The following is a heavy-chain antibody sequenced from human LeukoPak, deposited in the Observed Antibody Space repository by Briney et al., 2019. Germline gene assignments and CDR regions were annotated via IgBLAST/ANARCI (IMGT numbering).Heavy chain of an antibody. V-gene: IGHV1-69*04. CDR3: ARESGYGYWSY. CDR2: IIPILGIA. D-gene: IGHD5-18*01. Sequence: SVKVSCKASGGTFSSYAVSWVRQAPGQGLEWMGRIIPILGIANYAQKFQGRVTITADKSTSTAYMELSSLRSEDTAVYYCARESGYGYWSYWGQGTLVTVSS. CDR1: GGTFSSYA. J-gene: IGHJ4*02.